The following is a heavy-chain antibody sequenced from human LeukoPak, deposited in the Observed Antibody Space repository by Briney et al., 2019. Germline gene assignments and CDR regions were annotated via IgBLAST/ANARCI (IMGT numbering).Heavy chain of an antibody. J-gene: IGHJ4*02. V-gene: IGHV3-23*01. CDR2: ISGSGDST. Sequence: GGSLRPSCAASGFTFSSYAMSWVRQAPGKGLEWVSAISGSGDSTYYADSVKGRFTISRDNSKITLYLQMNSLRAEDTAVYYCAKENGDYVREYYFDYWGQGTLVTVSS. CDR3: AKENGDYVREYYFDY. D-gene: IGHD4-17*01. CDR1: GFTFSSYA.